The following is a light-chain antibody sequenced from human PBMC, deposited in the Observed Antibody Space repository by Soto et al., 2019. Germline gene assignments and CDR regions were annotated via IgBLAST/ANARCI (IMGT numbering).Light chain of an antibody. CDR3: HHYSKWPLT. CDR2: GAS. V-gene: IGKV3-15*01. CDR1: QSVNNA. J-gene: IGKJ4*01. Sequence: EIVMTQSPVTLSVSPGERATLSCRASQSVNNAIGWYQQKPGQAPRLLIYGASTRANGVPARFSGSGSGTEFTLTISSLQSEDFALYFCHHYSKWPLTFGGGTKVEIK.